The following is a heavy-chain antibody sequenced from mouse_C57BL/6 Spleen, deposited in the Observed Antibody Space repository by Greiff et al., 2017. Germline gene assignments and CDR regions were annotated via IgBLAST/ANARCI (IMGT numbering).Heavy chain of an antibody. CDR1: GYAFSSYW. D-gene: IGHD1-1*01. Sequence: QVQLQQSGAELVKPGASVKISCKASGYAFSSYWMNWVKQRPGKGLEWIGQIYPGDGDTNYNGKFKGKATLTADKSSSTAYMQLSSLTSADSAVYLCARPLFYYGSSSFAYWGPGTLVTVSA. J-gene: IGHJ3*01. CDR2: IYPGDGDT. CDR3: ARPLFYYGSSSFAY. V-gene: IGHV1-80*01.